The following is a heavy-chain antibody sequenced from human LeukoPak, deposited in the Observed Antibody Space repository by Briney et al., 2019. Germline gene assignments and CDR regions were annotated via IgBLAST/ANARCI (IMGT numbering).Heavy chain of an antibody. D-gene: IGHD3-10*01. Sequence: PGGSLRLSCAASGFTFSSYAMSWVRQAPGKGLEWVSAISGGGGSTYYADSVKGRFTISRDNSKNTLYLQMNSLRAEDTAVYYCAKLLVRGVTHTIFFDYWGQGTLVTVSS. CDR3: AKLLVRGVTHTIFFDY. V-gene: IGHV3-23*01. J-gene: IGHJ4*02. CDR2: ISGGGGST. CDR1: GFTFSSYA.